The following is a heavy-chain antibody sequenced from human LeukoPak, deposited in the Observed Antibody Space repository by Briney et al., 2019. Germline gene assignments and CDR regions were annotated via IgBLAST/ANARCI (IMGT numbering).Heavy chain of an antibody. V-gene: IGHV1-18*01. Sequence: ASVKVSCKASGYTFTSYGISWVRQPPAQGLEWMGWINAYNGNTNNVQKLQGRVTMTTDTSTSTAYMELRSLRSDDTAVYYCARAPSTTWLQSLVDYWGQGTLVTVSS. CDR1: GYTFTSYG. CDR3: ARAPSTTWLQSLVDY. D-gene: IGHD5-24*01. CDR2: INAYNGNT. J-gene: IGHJ4*02.